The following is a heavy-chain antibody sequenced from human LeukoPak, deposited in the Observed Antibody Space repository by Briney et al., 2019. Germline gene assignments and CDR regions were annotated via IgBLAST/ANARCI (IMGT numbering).Heavy chain of an antibody. D-gene: IGHD3-22*01. V-gene: IGHV4-59*08. CDR2: IFSNGST. CDR1: GGSISGYY. CDR3: ARHYYDRSDSYSFDY. J-gene: IGHJ4*02. Sequence: PSETLSLTCTVSGGSISGYYWSWIRQPPGKGLEWIGYIFSNGSTNYNPSLKSRVTISEDTSVNQFSLKLSSVTAADTAVYYCARHYYDRSDSYSFDYWGQGTLVTVSS.